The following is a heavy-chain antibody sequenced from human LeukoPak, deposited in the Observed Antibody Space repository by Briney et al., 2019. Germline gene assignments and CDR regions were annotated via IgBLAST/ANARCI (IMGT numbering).Heavy chain of an antibody. CDR1: GFTFSSYW. CDR3: ARDQYSSGWYREFDY. CDR2: IKQDGSEK. Sequence: PGGSLRLSRAASGFTFSSYWMTWVRQAPGNGLEWVANIKQDGSEKNHVDSVKGRFTISRDNAKNSLYLQMNSLRAEDTAIYYCARDQYSSGWYREFDYWGQGTLVTVSS. J-gene: IGHJ4*02. V-gene: IGHV3-7*03. D-gene: IGHD6-19*01.